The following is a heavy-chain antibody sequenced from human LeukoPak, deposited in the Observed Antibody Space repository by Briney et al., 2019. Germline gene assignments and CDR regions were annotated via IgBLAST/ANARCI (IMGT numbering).Heavy chain of an antibody. Sequence: GGSLRLSCAASGFTFSSYSMNWVRQAPGKGLEWVSYISSSSSTIYYAESVKGRFTISRDNARNSLYLQMNSLRAEDTAVYYCARDRGPLDYWGQGTLVTVSS. CDR2: ISSSSSTI. CDR1: GFTFSSYS. V-gene: IGHV3-48*01. CDR3: ARDRGPLDY. J-gene: IGHJ4*02.